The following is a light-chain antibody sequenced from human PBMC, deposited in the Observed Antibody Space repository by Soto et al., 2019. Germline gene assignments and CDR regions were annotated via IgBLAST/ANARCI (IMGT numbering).Light chain of an antibody. J-gene: IGKJ5*01. Sequence: DLVLTQSPVSLPVTLGQPAPISCRSSQSLLHSDGNTYLTWFQQRPGQSPRRLFHKVSNRDSGVPDRFSGSGSGTDFTLKISRVEAEDVAIYFCLQGTYWPTFGQGTRLEIK. V-gene: IGKV2-30*02. CDR1: QSLLHSDGNTY. CDR2: KVS. CDR3: LQGTYWPT.